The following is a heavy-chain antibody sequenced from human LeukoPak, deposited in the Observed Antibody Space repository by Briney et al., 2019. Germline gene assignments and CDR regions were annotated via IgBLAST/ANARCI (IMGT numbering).Heavy chain of an antibody. V-gene: IGHV1-69*01. CDR1: VGTFSSYA. CDR2: IIPIFGTA. Sequence: SVKVSCKSSVGTFSSYAISWLRQAPGQGLEWMGGIIPIFGTANYAQKFQGRVTNTPDESTSTAYMELSSLRSEDTAVYYCASAMYYYDSSGYYPPFDYWGQGTLVTVSS. CDR3: ASAMYYYDSSGYYPPFDY. J-gene: IGHJ4*02. D-gene: IGHD3-22*01.